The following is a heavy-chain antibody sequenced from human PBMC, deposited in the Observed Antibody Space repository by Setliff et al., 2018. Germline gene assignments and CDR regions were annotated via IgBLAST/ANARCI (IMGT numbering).Heavy chain of an antibody. Sequence: PSETLSLTCTVSGDSISSGDYFWSWIRQPPGKGLEWIAYIYHSGSAYYNPSLKGRVTMSVDTSKNRLSLHLTSVTAADTAVYYCAREVGTSTSSDAFDVWGQGMMVTVSS. CDR2: IYHSGSA. D-gene: IGHD1-26*01. CDR1: GDSISSGDYF. V-gene: IGHV4-30-4*08. J-gene: IGHJ3*01. CDR3: AREVGTSTSSDAFDV.